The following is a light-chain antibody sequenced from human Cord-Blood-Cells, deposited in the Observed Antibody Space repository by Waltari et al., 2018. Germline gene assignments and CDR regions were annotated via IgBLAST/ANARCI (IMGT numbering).Light chain of an antibody. V-gene: IGLV2-14*01. J-gene: IGLJ3*02. Sequence: QSALTQPASVSGSPGQSITISCTGTSSDVGGYNYVSWYQQHRGQAPKLMIYDVSKRPSGVSNRFSGSKSGNTASLTISGLQAEDEADYYCSSYTSSSTWVLGGGTKLTVL. CDR3: SSYTSSSTWV. CDR1: SSDVGGYNY. CDR2: DVS.